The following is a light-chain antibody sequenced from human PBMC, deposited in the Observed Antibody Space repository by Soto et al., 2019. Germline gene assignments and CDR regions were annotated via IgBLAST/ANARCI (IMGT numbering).Light chain of an antibody. CDR1: GSDVDDYRY. J-gene: IGLJ1*01. V-gene: IGLV2-11*01. Sequence: SVLAQPRSVSGSPGQLLTISCTGTGSDVDDYRYVSWYQQYPGKAPKLVIYDGNKRPSGVPDRFSGSNSGNTASLTISGLQAEDEADYYCCSYVTTPEIFGTGTKVTVL. CDR2: DGN. CDR3: CSYVTTPEI.